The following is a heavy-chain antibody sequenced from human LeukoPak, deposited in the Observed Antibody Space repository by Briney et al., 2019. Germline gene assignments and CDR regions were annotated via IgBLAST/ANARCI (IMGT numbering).Heavy chain of an antibody. Sequence: SETLSLTCTVSGGSISSYYWSWIRQPPGKGQEWIGYIYYSGSTNYNPSLKSRVTISVDTSKNQFSLKLSSVTAADTAVYYCARVVFLEWWIDYWGQGTLVTVSS. CDR3: ARVVFLEWWIDY. CDR1: GGSISSYY. CDR2: IYYSGST. V-gene: IGHV4-59*01. D-gene: IGHD3-3*01. J-gene: IGHJ4*02.